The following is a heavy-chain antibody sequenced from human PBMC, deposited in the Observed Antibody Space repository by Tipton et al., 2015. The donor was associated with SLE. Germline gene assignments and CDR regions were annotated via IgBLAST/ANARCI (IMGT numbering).Heavy chain of an antibody. Sequence: TLSLTCTVSGGSISSYYWSWIRQSPGKGLEWIGYFHHSGSTNYNPSLQSRVTISRDPSKNQFSLNLSSATAADTAVYYCARDQVGVGDFDYWGQGALVTVSS. CDR2: FHHSGST. D-gene: IGHD3-16*01. CDR3: ARDQVGVGDFDY. CDR1: GGSISSYY. J-gene: IGHJ4*02. V-gene: IGHV4-59*01.